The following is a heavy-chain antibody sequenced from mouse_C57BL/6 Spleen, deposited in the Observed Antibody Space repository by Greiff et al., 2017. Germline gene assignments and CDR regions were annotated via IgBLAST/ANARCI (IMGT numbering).Heavy chain of an antibody. CDR3: AIEGFDYEAWFAY. Sequence: QVQLKQPGAELVKPGASVKVSCKASGYTFTSYWMHWVKQRPGQGLEWIGRIHPSDSDTNYNQKFKGKATLTVDKSSSTAYMQLSSLTSEDSAVYYCAIEGFDYEAWFAYWGQGTLVTVSA. CDR1: GYTFTSYW. D-gene: IGHD2-4*01. V-gene: IGHV1-74*01. J-gene: IGHJ3*01. CDR2: IHPSDSDT.